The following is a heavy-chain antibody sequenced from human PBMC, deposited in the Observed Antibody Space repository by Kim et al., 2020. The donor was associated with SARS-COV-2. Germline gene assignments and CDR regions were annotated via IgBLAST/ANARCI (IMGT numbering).Heavy chain of an antibody. CDR3: MRGNVEVGY. Sequence: GGSLRLSCEASGFIFSDYFMTWVRQTPGKGLEWISYISGTGSYIEYADSVKGRFTISRDNARNSLYLQMDSLRVEDTAIYYCMRGNVEVGYWGQGTLLTVSS. J-gene: IGHJ4*02. V-gene: IGHV3-11*06. CDR1: GFIFSDYF. CDR2: ISGTGSYI.